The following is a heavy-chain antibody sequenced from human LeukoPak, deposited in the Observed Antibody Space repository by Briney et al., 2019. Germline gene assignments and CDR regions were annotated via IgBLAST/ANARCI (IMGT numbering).Heavy chain of an antibody. D-gene: IGHD3-22*01. J-gene: IGHJ4*02. V-gene: IGHV4-34*01. Sequence: SETLSLTCAVYGGSFSGYYWCWIRQPPGKGLEWIGEINHSGSTNYNPSLKSRVTISVDTSKSQFSLKLNSMTAADTAVYYCARGAQTYYDKAPVDYWGQGTLVTVSS. CDR1: GGSFSGYY. CDR2: INHSGST. CDR3: ARGAQTYYDKAPVDY.